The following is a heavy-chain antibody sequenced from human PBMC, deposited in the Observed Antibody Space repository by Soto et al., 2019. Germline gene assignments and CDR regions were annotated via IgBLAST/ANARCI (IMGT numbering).Heavy chain of an antibody. CDR2: VYDSGTT. V-gene: IGHV4-59*01. J-gene: IGHJ4*01. Sequence: SETLSLTWTVLGGYIRNYDGSWIRQPPGKGLEWVGYVYDSGTTKYNPSLGGRVTISVDTSRSQFSLRLSSVTAADTSIFFCARARTPYYYDNTGYFLFDSWGHGTLVTVSP. CDR1: GGYIRNYD. CDR3: ARARTPYYYDNTGYFLFDS. D-gene: IGHD3-22*01.